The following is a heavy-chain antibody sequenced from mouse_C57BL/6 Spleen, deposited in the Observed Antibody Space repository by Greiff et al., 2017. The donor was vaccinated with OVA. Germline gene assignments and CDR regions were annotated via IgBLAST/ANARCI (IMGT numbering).Heavy chain of an antibody. CDR1: GYTFTDYE. Sequence: QVHVKQSGAELVRPGASVTLSCKASGYTFTDYEMHWVKQTPVHGLEWIGAIDPETGGTAYNQKFKGKAILTADKSSSTAYMELRSLTSEDSAVYYCTRSPMVTTEDFAMDYWGQGTSVTVSS. CDR2: IDPETGGT. V-gene: IGHV1-15*01. J-gene: IGHJ4*01. D-gene: IGHD2-2*01. CDR3: TRSPMVTTEDFAMDY.